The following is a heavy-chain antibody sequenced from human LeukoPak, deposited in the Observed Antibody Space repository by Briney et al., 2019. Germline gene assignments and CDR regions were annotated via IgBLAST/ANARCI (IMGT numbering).Heavy chain of an antibody. V-gene: IGHV3-30*18. CDR2: ISYDGINK. CDR1: GLIFSDFG. CDR3: VKDTSRTAPGTTWGSLDY. D-gene: IGHD6-13*01. Sequence: GRSLRLSCAAYGLIFSDFGMHWDRQAPGKGLEWVAVISYDGINKYYADSVKGRFTISRDNSMNTLYLQMNSLRPEDTAIYYCVKDTSRTAPGTTWGSLDYWGQGTLVTVS. J-gene: IGHJ4*02.